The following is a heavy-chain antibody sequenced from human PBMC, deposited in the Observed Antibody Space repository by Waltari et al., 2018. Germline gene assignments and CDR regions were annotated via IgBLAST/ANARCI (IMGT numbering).Heavy chain of an antibody. D-gene: IGHD2-15*01. CDR1: GFTFSSYG. J-gene: IGHJ5*02. CDR2: IRYDGSNK. CDR3: AKDTQGYCSGGSCLPQFDP. V-gene: IGHV3-30*02. Sequence: QVQLVESGGGVVQPGVSLRLSCAASGFTFSSYGMHWVRQAPGKWLEWVAFIRYDGSNKYYADSVKGRFTISRDNSKNTLYLQMNSLRAEDTAVYYCAKDTQGYCSGGSCLPQFDPWGQGTLVTVSS.